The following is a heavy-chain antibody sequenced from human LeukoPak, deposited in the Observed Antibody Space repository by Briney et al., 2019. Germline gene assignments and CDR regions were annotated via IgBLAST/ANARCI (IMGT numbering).Heavy chain of an antibody. V-gene: IGHV3-23*01. J-gene: IGHJ4*02. CDR2: ISGSGGST. CDR1: GFXFSSYA. D-gene: IGHD5-18*01. Sequence: GGSLRLSCAASGFXFSSYAISWVRQAPGKGLEWGSAISGSGGSTYYADSVKGRFTISRDNSKNTLYLQMNSLRAEDTAVYYCAKQRGYSYGFLTFDYWGQGTLVTVSS. CDR3: AKQRGYSYGFLTFDY.